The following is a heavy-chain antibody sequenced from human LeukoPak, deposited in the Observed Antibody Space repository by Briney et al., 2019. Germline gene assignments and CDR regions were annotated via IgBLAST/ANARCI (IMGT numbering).Heavy chain of an antibody. CDR3: ARDSGYGSFDY. CDR2: IYYSGIT. V-gene: IGHV4-59*01. CDR1: GGPISTYY. Sequence: SETLSLTCTVSGGPISTYYWSWIRQPPGKGLEWVGYIYYSGITNYHPSLKSRVTISVDTSKNQYSLKLSSVTAADTAVYYCARDSGYGSFDYWGQGSLVTVSS. D-gene: IGHD5-12*01. J-gene: IGHJ4*02.